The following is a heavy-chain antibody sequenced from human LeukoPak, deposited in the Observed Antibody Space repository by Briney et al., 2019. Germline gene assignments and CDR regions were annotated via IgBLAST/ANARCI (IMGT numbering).Heavy chain of an antibody. Sequence: PGGSLRLSCAASGFTFSSYSMNWVRQAPGKGLEWVSSISSSSSYIYYADSVKGRFTISRDNAKNSLYLQMNSLRAEDTAVYYCARDSVTRSPTSDYWGQGTLVTVSS. CDR3: ARDSVTRSPTSDY. J-gene: IGHJ4*02. CDR2: ISSSSSYI. CDR1: GFTFSSYS. D-gene: IGHD2-2*01. V-gene: IGHV3-21*01.